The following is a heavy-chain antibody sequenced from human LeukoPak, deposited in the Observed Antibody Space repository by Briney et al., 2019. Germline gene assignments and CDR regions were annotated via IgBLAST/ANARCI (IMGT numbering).Heavy chain of an antibody. J-gene: IGHJ4*02. CDR3: AREYPADYGGLTNPDFDY. CDR1: GYTFTGYY. Sequence: ASVKVSCKASGYTFTGYYMHWVRQAPGQGLEWMGWINPNSGGTNYAQKFQGRVTMTRDMSTSTVYMELRSLRFEDTAVYYCAREYPADYGGLTNPDFDYWGQGTLVTVSS. D-gene: IGHD4-23*01. CDR2: INPNSGGT. V-gene: IGHV1-2*02.